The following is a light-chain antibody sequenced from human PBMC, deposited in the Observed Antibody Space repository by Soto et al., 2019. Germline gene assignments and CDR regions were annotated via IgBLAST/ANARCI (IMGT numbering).Light chain of an antibody. CDR2: EVS. J-gene: IGLJ2*01. CDR1: SSDVGAYNY. CDR3: SSYTSSTTLV. V-gene: IGLV2-14*01. Sequence: QSALTQPASVSGSPGQSITLSCTGTSSDVGAYNYVSWYQQHPGKAPKLIIYEVSHRPSGVSNRFSGSKSGNTASLTISGLQSEDEADYCCSSYTSSTTLVFGGGTKVTVL.